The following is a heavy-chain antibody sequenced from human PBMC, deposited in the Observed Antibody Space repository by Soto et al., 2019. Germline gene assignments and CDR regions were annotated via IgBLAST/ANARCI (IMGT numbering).Heavy chain of an antibody. D-gene: IGHD6-19*01. CDR3: ARGPRSGWMYYFDY. CDR1: GFTFSSFS. J-gene: IGHJ4*02. V-gene: IGHV3-21*01. CDR2: ISSSSSYI. Sequence: EVQLVESGGGLAKPGGSLRLSCAASGFTFSSFSMNWVRQAPGKGLEWVSSISSSSSYIYYADSVKGRFTISRDNAKNSLYLQMNSLRAEDTAVYYCARGPRSGWMYYFDYWGQGTLVTVSS.